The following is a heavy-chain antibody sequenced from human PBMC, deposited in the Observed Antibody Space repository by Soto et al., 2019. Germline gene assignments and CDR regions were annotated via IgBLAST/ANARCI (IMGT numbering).Heavy chain of an antibody. J-gene: IGHJ4*02. D-gene: IGHD2-15*01. CDR3: AKARSGSWHEGYYFDN. CDR2: MSYDGRDK. V-gene: IGHV3-30*18. Sequence: QVQLVESGGGVAQPGRSLRLSCAASGFTFISYGMHWVRQAPGKGLEWLAVMSYDGRDKYYADSVRGRFTISRDNSKNTVYLQLNSLRVEDTAVYYCAKARSGSWHEGYYFDNWGQGTLVTVSS. CDR1: GFTFISYG.